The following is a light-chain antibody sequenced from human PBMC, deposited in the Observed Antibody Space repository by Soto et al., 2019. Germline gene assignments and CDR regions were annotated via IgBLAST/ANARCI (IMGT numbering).Light chain of an antibody. CDR3: SSYTSSSTLV. CDR1: SSDVGGYNY. CDR2: EVS. Sequence: QSALTQPASVSGSPGQSITISCTGTSSDVGGYNYVSWYQQHPGKAPKVVIYEVSNRPSWISNRFSGSKAGNTASLPISGLQAEDEADYYCSSYTSSSTLVFGGGTKLTVL. J-gene: IGLJ2*01. V-gene: IGLV2-14*01.